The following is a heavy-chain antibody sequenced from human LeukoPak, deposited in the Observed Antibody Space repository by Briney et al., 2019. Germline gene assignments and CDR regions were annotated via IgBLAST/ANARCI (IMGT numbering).Heavy chain of an antibody. CDR2: IWYDGSNK. CDR1: GFTFSSYG. D-gene: IGHD3-10*01. V-gene: IGHV3-33*01. J-gene: IGHJ4*02. CDR3: ARDVGNYDSGTSYFDY. Sequence: GRSLRLSCAASGFTFSSYGMHWVRQAPGKGLEWVAVIWYDGSNKYYADSVKGRFTISRDKSKNTLYLQMNSLTAEDTAVYYCARDVGNYDSGTSYFDYWAREPWSPSPQ.